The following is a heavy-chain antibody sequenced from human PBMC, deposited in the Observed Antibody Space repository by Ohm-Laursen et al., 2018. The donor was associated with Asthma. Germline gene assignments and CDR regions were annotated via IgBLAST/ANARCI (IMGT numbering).Heavy chain of an antibody. V-gene: IGHV4-31*03. Sequence: TLSLTCTVSGGSISSGGYYWSWIRQHPGKGLEWIGYIYYSGSTYYNPSLKSRVTISVDTSKNQFSLKLSSVTAADTAVYYCARGYCSGGSCPYSYYFDYWGQGTLVTVSS. CDR1: GGSISSGGYY. CDR3: ARGYCSGGSCPYSYYFDY. CDR2: IYYSGST. J-gene: IGHJ4*02. D-gene: IGHD2-15*01.